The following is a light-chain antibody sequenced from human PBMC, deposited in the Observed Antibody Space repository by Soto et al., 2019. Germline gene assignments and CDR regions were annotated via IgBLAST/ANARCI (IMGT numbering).Light chain of an antibody. CDR2: AAS. J-gene: IGKJ3*01. CDR1: QAISSY. V-gene: IGKV1-9*01. Sequence: IQLTQSPSSLSASVGDRVTITCRASQAISSYLAWYQQKPGKAPKLLIYAASTLQSGVPSRFSGSGSGTDFTLTIGSLQPEDFATYYCQQLNSYSFTFGPGTKVDIK. CDR3: QQLNSYSFT.